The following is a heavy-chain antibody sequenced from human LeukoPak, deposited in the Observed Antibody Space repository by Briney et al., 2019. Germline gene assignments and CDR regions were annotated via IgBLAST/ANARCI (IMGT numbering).Heavy chain of an antibody. V-gene: IGHV3-74*01. CDR3: ARAPSEIGGYYPEYFRH. CDR1: GSTFSSYW. J-gene: IGHJ1*01. Sequence: GGSLRLSCAASGSTFSSYWMHWVRQAPGKGLVWVSRIKSDGSTNYADSVKGRFTIPRDNAKNTVSLQMNSLRAEDTGVYYCARAPSEIGGYYPEYFRHWGQGTLVTVSS. CDR2: IKSDGST. D-gene: IGHD3-22*01.